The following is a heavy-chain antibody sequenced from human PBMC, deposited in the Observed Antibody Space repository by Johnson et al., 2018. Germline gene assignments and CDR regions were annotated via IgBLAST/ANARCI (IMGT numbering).Heavy chain of an antibody. CDR2: IYYSGST. D-gene: IGHD3-10*01. Sequence: QVQLQESGPGLVKPSETLSLACTVSGGSISTYYWSWIRQPPGKGLDYIGHIYYSGSTNYHPSLRRRVTISVDTSKNHFSLKLSSVTAADTAVYYCARALWFGDLHYYMDVWGKGTTVTVSS. V-gene: IGHV4-59*01. J-gene: IGHJ6*03. CDR1: GGSISTYY. CDR3: ARALWFGDLHYYMDV.